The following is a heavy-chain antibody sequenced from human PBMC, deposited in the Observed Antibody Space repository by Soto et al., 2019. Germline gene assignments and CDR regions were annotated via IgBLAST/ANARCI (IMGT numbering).Heavy chain of an antibody. V-gene: IGHV4-59*01. CDR2: IYYSGST. J-gene: IGHJ6*02. CDR3: ARDSRYFDLYYYYYFGMDV. D-gene: IGHD3-9*01. Sequence: SETLSLTCTVSGGSISSYYWSWIRQPPGKGLEWIGYIYYSGSTNYNPSLKSRVTISVDTSKNQFSLKLSSVTAADTAVYYCARDSRYFDLYYYYYFGMDVWGQGTTFTVS. CDR1: GGSISSYY.